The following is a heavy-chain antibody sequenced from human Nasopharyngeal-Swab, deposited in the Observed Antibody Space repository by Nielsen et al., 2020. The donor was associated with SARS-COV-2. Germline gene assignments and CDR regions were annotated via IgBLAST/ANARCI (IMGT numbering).Heavy chain of an antibody. CDR2: IYSGGST. V-gene: IGHV3-53*01. Sequence: PGKGLEWVSVIYSGGSTYYADSVKGRFTISKDNSKNTLYLQMNSLRAEDTAVYYCARLSSYYYYYYMDVWGKGTTVTVSS. CDR3: ARLSSYYYYYYMDV. J-gene: IGHJ6*03. D-gene: IGHD2-2*01.